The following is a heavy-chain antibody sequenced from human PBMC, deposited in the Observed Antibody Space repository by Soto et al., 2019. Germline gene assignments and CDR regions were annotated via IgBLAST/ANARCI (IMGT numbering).Heavy chain of an antibody. Sequence: GGSLRLSCAASGFTFSTYAMSWVRQAPGKGLEWVSAISGSGGSTHYADSVKGRFTISRDNSKNTLYLQMSSLRAEDTALYYCAKDRFYYDSSAYYYDAFDIWGQGTMVTVSS. CDR2: ISGSGGST. CDR3: AKDRFYYDSSAYYYDAFDI. CDR1: GFTFSTYA. D-gene: IGHD3-22*01. J-gene: IGHJ3*02. V-gene: IGHV3-23*01.